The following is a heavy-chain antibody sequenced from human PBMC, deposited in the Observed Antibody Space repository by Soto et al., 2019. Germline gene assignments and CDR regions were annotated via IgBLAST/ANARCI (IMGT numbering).Heavy chain of an antibody. Sequence: QVQLVQSGAEVKKPGSSVKVSCKASGGTFSSYAISWVRQAPGQGLEWMGGVIPIFGTATYAQKFQGRVTITAEESTITAYRERSSLRSDDTAVYYCARGGYYYDSSGYYWDAFEIWCQGTMVTVSS. V-gene: IGHV1-69*01. J-gene: IGHJ3*02. CDR3: ARGGYYYDSSGYYWDAFEI. CDR2: VIPIFGTA. D-gene: IGHD3-22*01. CDR1: GGTFSSYA.